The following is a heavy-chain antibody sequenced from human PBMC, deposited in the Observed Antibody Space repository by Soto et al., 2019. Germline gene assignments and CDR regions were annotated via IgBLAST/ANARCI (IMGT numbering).Heavy chain of an antibody. CDR1: GGSISSGGYY. D-gene: IGHD3-10*01. V-gene: IGHV4-31*03. CDR2: IYYSGST. J-gene: IGHJ6*04. CDR3: ARDSFPDYYGSGRGGGFHGMDV. Sequence: SETLSLTCTVSGGSISSGGYYWSWIRQHPGKGLEWIGYIYYSGSTYYNPSLKSRVTISVDTSKNQFSLKLSSVTAADTAVYYCARDSFPDYYGSGRGGGFHGMDVWGEGTTVTVSS.